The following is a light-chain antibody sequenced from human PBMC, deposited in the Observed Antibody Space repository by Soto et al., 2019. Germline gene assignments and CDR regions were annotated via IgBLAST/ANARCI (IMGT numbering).Light chain of an antibody. Sequence: VLTQSPGTLSLSPGESATLSCRVSQSVSTNYLAWYQQKPGQAPRLLIYGASNRATGIQDSFSGRGAGTEFTLTIRRLEPEDFAVYYCQQYGSSGTCGQGTKVDIK. J-gene: IGKJ1*01. CDR3: QQYGSSGT. CDR1: QSVSTNY. V-gene: IGKV3-20*01. CDR2: GAS.